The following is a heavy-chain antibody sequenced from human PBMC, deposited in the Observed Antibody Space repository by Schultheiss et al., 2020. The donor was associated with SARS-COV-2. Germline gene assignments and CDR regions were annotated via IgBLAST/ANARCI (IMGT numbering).Heavy chain of an antibody. J-gene: IGHJ4*02. D-gene: IGHD2-21*01. CDR1: GFTFSSDW. V-gene: IGHV3-30*03. Sequence: GGSLRLSCAASGFTFSSDWMSWVRQAPGKGLEWVAVISYDGSNKYYADSVKGRFTISRDNSKNTLYLQMNSLRAEDTAVYYCARSVVVSPNDYWGQGTLVTVSS. CDR3: ARSVVVSPNDY. CDR2: ISYDGSNK.